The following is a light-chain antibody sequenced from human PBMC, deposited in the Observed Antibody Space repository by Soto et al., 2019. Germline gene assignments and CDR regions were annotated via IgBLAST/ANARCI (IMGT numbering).Light chain of an antibody. CDR1: QSISSSY. V-gene: IGKV3D-20*02. Sequence: EIVLTQSPATLSLSPGERATLSCRASQSISSSYLAWYQQKPGQAPRLLIYDASSRATGIPDRFSGSASGTDFTLTISSLQPEDLGTYFCQQANSVPWTFGQGTKVEVK. CDR3: QQANSVPWT. J-gene: IGKJ1*01. CDR2: DAS.